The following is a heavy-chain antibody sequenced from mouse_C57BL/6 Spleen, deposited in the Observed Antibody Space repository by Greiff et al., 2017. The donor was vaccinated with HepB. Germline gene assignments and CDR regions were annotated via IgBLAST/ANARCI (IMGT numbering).Heavy chain of an antibody. V-gene: IGHV5-9-1*02. D-gene: IGHD1-1*01. CDR1: GFTFSSYA. CDR3: TRAYGSSDGYFDY. CDR2: ISSGGDYI. J-gene: IGHJ2*01. Sequence: EVQGVESGGGLVKPGGSLKLSCAASGFTFSSYAMSWVRQTPEKRLEWVAYISSGGDYIYYADTVKGRFTISRDNARNTLYLQMSSLKSEDTAMYYWTRAYGSSDGYFDYWGQGTTLTVSS.